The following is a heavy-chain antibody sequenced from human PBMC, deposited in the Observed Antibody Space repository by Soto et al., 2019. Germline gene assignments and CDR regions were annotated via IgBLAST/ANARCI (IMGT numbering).Heavy chain of an antibody. CDR3: ARAAPILLWFGEGYMDV. CDR2: IYYSGST. Sequence: SETLSLTCTVSGGSISSGGYYWSWIRQHPGKGLEWIGYIYYSGSTYYNPSLKSRVTISVDTSKNQFSLKLSSVTAADTAVYYCARAAPILLWFGEGYMDVWGQGTTVTVSS. J-gene: IGHJ6*02. V-gene: IGHV4-31*03. D-gene: IGHD3-10*01. CDR1: GGSISSGGYY.